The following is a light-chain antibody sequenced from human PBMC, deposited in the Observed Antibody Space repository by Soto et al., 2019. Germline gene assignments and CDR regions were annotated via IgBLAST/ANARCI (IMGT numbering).Light chain of an antibody. CDR1: SSNIGAGYD. V-gene: IGLV1-40*01. CDR2: GNT. J-gene: IGLJ3*02. CDR3: SSYAGGNNWV. Sequence: QTVVTQPPSVSGAPGQRVTISCTGTSSNIGAGYDVHWYQHLPGTAPKLLIYGNTIRPSGVPDRFSGSKSGTSASLAITGLQAEDEADYYCSSYAGGNNWVFGGGTKVTVL.